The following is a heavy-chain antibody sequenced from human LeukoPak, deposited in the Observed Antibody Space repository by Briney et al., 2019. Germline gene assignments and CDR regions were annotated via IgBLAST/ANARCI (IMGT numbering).Heavy chain of an antibody. D-gene: IGHD3-10*01. CDR3: ARLTKDYYGSGSYYSHRQRVFDY. V-gene: IGHV4-61*02. Sequence: PSETLSLTCTVSGDSISSGSYYWSWIRQPAGKGLEWIGRISTSGTTNYNPSFKSRVTISVDTSKNQFSLKLSSVTAADTAVYYCARLTKDYYGSGSYYSHRQRVFDYWGQGTLVTVSS. CDR2: ISTSGTT. J-gene: IGHJ4*02. CDR1: GDSISSGSYY.